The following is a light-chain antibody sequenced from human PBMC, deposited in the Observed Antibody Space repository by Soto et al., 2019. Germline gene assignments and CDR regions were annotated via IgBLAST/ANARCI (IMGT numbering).Light chain of an antibody. CDR2: DVS. J-gene: IGLJ1*01. CDR3: SSYTSSGTRV. V-gene: IGLV2-14*01. Sequence: SVLTQPASVSGSPGQSITISCTGSSSDVGAYNYVSWYQQLPGKAPKITIYDVSNRPSGVSNRFSGSKSGNTASLAISGLQAEDEAYYYCSSYTSSGTRVFGSGTKVTVL. CDR1: SSDVGAYNY.